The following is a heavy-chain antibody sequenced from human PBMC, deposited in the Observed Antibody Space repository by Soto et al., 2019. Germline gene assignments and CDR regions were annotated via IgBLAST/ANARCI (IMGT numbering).Heavy chain of an antibody. V-gene: IGHV3-11*06. CDR2: ISSSSSYT. J-gene: IGHJ6*02. CDR1: GFTFSDYY. D-gene: IGHD2-2*01. Sequence: GGSLRLSCAASGFTFSDYYMSWIRQAPGKGLEWVSYISSSSSYTNYADSVKGRFTISRDNAKNSLYLQMNSLRAEDTAVYYCARDHGVVPALYYGMDVWGQGTTVTVSS. CDR3: ARDHGVVPALYYGMDV.